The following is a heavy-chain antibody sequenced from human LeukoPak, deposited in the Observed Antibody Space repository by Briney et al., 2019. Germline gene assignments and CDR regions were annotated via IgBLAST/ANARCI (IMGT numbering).Heavy chain of an antibody. CDR3: ARSPDYDYVWGSDY. CDR1: GFTFSSYW. V-gene: IGHV3-7*01. D-gene: IGHD3-16*01. Sequence: GGSLRLSCAASGFTFSSYWMSWVRQAPGKGLEGVANIKQDGSEKYYVDSVKGRFTISRDNAKNSLYLQMNSLRAEDTAVYYCARSPDYDYVWGSDYWGQGTLVTVSS. J-gene: IGHJ4*02. CDR2: IKQDGSEK.